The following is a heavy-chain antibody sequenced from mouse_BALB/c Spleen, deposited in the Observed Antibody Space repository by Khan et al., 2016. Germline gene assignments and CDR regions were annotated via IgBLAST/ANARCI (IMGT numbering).Heavy chain of an antibody. Sequence: EVQLVEAGGGLVQPGGSLKLSCTTSGFDFSRYWMSWVRQAPGRGLEWIGEINPDSSTINYTPSLKDKFIISRDNAKNTLYLQMSKVRSADTALYYCPRNWDVGFDYWGQGTTLTVSS. D-gene: IGHD4-1*01. V-gene: IGHV4-1*02. CDR1: GFDFSRYW. J-gene: IGHJ2*01. CDR2: INPDSSTI. CDR3: PRNWDVGFDY.